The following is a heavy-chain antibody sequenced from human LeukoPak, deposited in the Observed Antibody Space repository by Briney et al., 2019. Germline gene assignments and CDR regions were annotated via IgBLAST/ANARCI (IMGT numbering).Heavy chain of an antibody. CDR3: AKDPYSGTYTIDH. Sequence: GGSLRLSCAASGFSFGGYGMHWVRQAPGKGLEWVAVISYDGSNAYYADSVKGRFTISRGNSKNTLYLQMNSLRAEDTAVYYCAKDPYSGTYTIDHWGQGTPVTVSS. J-gene: IGHJ4*02. CDR2: ISYDGSNA. V-gene: IGHV3-30*18. D-gene: IGHD1-26*01. CDR1: GFSFGGYG.